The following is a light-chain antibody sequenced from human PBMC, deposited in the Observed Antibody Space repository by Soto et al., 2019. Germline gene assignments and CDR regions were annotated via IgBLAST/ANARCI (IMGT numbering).Light chain of an antibody. CDR2: GAS. Sequence: EIVLTQSPGTLYLSPGERATLSCRASQIVTSSYLAWYQQKPGQAPRLLIYGASSRATGIPDRFSGSGSGTDFTLTISRLEPEDFAVYYCQQYGRSPAFGGGTKVEIK. V-gene: IGKV3-20*01. J-gene: IGKJ4*01. CDR1: QIVTSSY. CDR3: QQYGRSPA.